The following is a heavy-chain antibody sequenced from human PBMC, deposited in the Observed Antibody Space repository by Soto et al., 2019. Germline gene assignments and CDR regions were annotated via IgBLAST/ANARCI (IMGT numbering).Heavy chain of an antibody. CDR3: ARHGAAPVASWFDP. CDR1: GYSISCGYC. V-gene: IGHV4-38-2*01. Sequence: SAPLSLTCAVSGYSISCGYCWGWIRQPPGKGLEWIGSIYHSGTTYYNPSFQSRVTISVDTSTNQFSLKLNSVTAADTAVYYCARHGAAPVASWFDPWGQGTLVTVSS. J-gene: IGHJ5*02. CDR2: IYHSGTT. D-gene: IGHD6-13*01.